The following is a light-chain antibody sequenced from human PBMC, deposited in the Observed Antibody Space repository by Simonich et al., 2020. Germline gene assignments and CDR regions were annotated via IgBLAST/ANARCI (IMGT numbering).Light chain of an antibody. V-gene: IGKV1-5*03. Sequence: DIQMTQSPSTLSASVGDRVPIICRAHHIISSWLAWYQQKPGKAPKLLIYKASSLESGVPSRFSGSGSGTEFTLTISSLQPDDFATYYCQQYNSYLYTFGQGTKLEIK. J-gene: IGKJ2*01. CDR2: KAS. CDR1: HIISSW. CDR3: QQYNSYLYT.